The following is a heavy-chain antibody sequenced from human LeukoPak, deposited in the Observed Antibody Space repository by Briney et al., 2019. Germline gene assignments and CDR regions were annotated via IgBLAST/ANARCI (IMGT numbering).Heavy chain of an antibody. J-gene: IGHJ6*02. CDR3: TKDSQGSYDGFWYGTYGMDV. D-gene: IGHD3-16*01. Sequence: GGSLRLSCVASGFSFNTFALTWVRQAPGKGLEWVSTISDYPHYADSVRGRFTISRDNSRKTVFPPMNSLTPEAAATYYCTKDSQGSYDGFWYGTYGMDVWGQGTTVTVSS. V-gene: IGHV3-23*05. CDR1: GFSFNTFA. CDR2: ISDYP.